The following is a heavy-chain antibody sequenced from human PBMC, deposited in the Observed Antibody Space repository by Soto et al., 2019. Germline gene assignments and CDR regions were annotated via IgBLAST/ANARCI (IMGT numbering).Heavy chain of an antibody. CDR3: ARLAAPRTIRGNAYYFDY. V-gene: IGHV1-3*01. CDR1: GYTFTSYA. J-gene: IGHJ4*02. CDR2: INAGNGNT. D-gene: IGHD6-6*01. Sequence: ASVKVSCKASGYTFTSYAMHWVRQAPGQRLEWMGWINAGNGNTKYSQKFQGRVTITRDTSASTAYMELSSLRSEDTAVYYCARLAAPRTIRGNAYYFDYWGQGTLVTVSS.